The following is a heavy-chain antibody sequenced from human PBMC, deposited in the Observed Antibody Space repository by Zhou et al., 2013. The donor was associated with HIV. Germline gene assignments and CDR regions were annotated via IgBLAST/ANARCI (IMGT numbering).Heavy chain of an antibody. CDR3: ATWLSGSYGAFDV. Sequence: QVQLVQSGAEVKKPGSSVKVSCQASGGSFSSYAIAWVRQAPGKGLEWMGWINPNDGGTNYAQKFQGRVTMTRDTSISTAYMELNRLRSDDTAVYYCATWLSGSYGAFDVWGPRDKWSPS. J-gene: IGHJ3*01. V-gene: IGHV1-2*02. CDR1: GGSFSSYA. D-gene: IGHD1-26*01. CDR2: INPNDGGT.